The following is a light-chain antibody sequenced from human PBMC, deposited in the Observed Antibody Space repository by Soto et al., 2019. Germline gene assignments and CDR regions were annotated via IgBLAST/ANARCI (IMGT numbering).Light chain of an antibody. V-gene: IGLV1-44*01. CDR3: AAWDDSLHVI. J-gene: IGLJ7*01. CDR2: NDN. CDR1: SSNIGSRT. Sequence: QSVLTQPPSASATPGQRVTISCSGSSSNIGSRTVNWYQQLPGSAPKLLVYNDNQRPSGVPDRFSGSKSCTSASLAISGLQAEDEADYYCAAWDDSLHVIFGGGTQLTVL.